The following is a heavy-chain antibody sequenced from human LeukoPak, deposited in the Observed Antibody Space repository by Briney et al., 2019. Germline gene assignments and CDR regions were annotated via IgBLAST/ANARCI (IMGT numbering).Heavy chain of an antibody. CDR2: VKSDGSNP. D-gene: IGHD3-10*01. CDR1: RFIFSNYW. CDR3: ARDIVSGSGSLDY. V-gene: IGHV3-74*01. J-gene: IGHJ4*02. Sequence: PGGSLRPSCAASRFIFSNYWMHWVRHAPGKGLVWVSRVKSDGSNPSYADSVKGRFTISRDNAENMLYLQMNTLGAEDTAVYYCARDIVSGSGSLDYWGQGTLVTVSS.